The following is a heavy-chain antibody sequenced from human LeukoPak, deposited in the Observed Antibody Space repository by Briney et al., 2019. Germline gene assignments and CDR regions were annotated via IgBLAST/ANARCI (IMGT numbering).Heavy chain of an antibody. CDR1: GFTFSGSA. Sequence: GGSLRLSCAASGFTFSGSAMHWVRQASGKGLEWVGRIRSKANSYATAYAALVKGRFTISRDDSKNTAYLQMNSLKTEDTAVYYCTRGNDYGDFRGFDPWGQGTLVTVSS. CDR3: TRGNDYGDFRGFDP. J-gene: IGHJ5*02. V-gene: IGHV3-73*01. D-gene: IGHD4-17*01. CDR2: IRSKANSYAT.